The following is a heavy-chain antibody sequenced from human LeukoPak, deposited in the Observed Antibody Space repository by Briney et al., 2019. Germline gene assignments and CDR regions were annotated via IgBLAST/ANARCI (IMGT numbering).Heavy chain of an antibody. V-gene: IGHV4-61*02. Sequence: SETLSLTCTVSGGSISSGSYYWSWIRQPAGKGLEWIGRIYTSGSTNYNPSLKSRVTISVDTSKNQFSLKLSSVTAADTAVYYCARFSVTGTTGYYFDYWGQGTLVTVSS. CDR3: ARFSVTGTTGYYFDY. D-gene: IGHD1-7*01. J-gene: IGHJ4*02. CDR1: GGSISSGSYY. CDR2: IYTSGST.